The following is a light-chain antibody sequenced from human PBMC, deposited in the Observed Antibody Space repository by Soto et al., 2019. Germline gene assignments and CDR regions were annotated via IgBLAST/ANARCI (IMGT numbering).Light chain of an antibody. CDR1: QSISSN. Sequence: EIVLTQSPATLSVSPGERATLSCRASQSISSNLGWYQQKPGQAARLLIYDASTRATGIPARFSGSGSGTEFTLTINGLQSEDFAVYYCQQYDTWPKTFGQGTKVDIK. CDR3: QQYDTWPKT. V-gene: IGKV3-15*01. J-gene: IGKJ1*01. CDR2: DAS.